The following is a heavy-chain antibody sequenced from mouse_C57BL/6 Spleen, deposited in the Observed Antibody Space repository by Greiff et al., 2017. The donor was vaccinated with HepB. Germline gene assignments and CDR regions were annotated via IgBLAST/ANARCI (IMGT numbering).Heavy chain of an antibody. CDR3: ARGGYYHYYAMDY. Sequence: EVQLVESGGGLVKPGGSLKLSCAASGFTFSDYGMHWVRQAPEKGLEWVAYISSGSSTIYYADTVKGRFTISRDNAKNTLFLQMTRLRSEDTAMYYCARGGYYHYYAMDYWGQGTSVTVSS. CDR2: ISSGSSTI. CDR1: GFTFSDYG. J-gene: IGHJ4*01. D-gene: IGHD2-3*01. V-gene: IGHV5-17*01.